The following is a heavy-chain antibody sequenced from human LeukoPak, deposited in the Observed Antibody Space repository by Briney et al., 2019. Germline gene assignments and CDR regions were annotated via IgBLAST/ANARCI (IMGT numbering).Heavy chain of an antibody. D-gene: IGHD3-16*01. Sequence: GVSLRLSCAASGFTFSAYNMNWVRQAPGKELEWVASISSNTNYKYYADSLKGRFTVSRDNAKNSLFLQMNSLRAEDTAVYYCARGAGVLGLGGDHWGQGTLVTVSS. CDR3: ARGAGVLGLGGDH. CDR1: GFTFSAYN. J-gene: IGHJ4*02. CDR2: ISSNTNYK. V-gene: IGHV3-21*01.